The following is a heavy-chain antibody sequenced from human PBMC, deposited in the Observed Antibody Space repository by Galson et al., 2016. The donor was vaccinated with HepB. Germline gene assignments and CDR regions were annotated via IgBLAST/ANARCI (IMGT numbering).Heavy chain of an antibody. V-gene: IGHV3-30-3*01. Sequence: SLRLSCAASGFIFSSYSMHWVRQAPGKGLEWVAVISYDGSNKYYADSVKGRFTISRDFSKNTLYLQMNSLRDEDTAVYYCARDDYFRLGYWGQGTLVTVSS. J-gene: IGHJ4*02. CDR3: ARDDYFRLGY. CDR1: GFIFSSYS. D-gene: IGHD3-16*01. CDR2: ISYDGSNK.